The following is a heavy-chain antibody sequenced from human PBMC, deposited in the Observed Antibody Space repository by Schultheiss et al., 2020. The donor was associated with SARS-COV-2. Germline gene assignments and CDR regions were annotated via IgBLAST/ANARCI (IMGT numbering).Heavy chain of an antibody. CDR3: AREVDPGSLDV. V-gene: IGHV3-13*05. Sequence: GGSLRLSCAASGFTFSSYDMHWVRQATGKGLEWVSAIGTAGNPYYADSVKGRFTISRDNSKNTLYLQMHSLRAEDTAVYYCAREVDPGSLDVWGRGTTVTVSS. D-gene: IGHD3-9*01. CDR1: GFTFSSYD. CDR2: IGTAGNP. J-gene: IGHJ6*04.